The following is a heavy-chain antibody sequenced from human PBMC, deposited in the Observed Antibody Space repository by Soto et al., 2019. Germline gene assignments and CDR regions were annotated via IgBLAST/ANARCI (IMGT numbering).Heavy chain of an antibody. Sequence: SVKVSCKASGGTLSSYAISWVRQAPGQGLEWMGGIIPIFGTANYAQKFQGRVTITADESTGTAYMELSSLRSEDTAVYYCARLPAIEYSSSSDGMDVWGQGTTVTVSS. D-gene: IGHD6-6*01. V-gene: IGHV1-69*13. CDR2: IIPIFGTA. J-gene: IGHJ6*02. CDR3: ARLPAIEYSSSSDGMDV. CDR1: GGTLSSYA.